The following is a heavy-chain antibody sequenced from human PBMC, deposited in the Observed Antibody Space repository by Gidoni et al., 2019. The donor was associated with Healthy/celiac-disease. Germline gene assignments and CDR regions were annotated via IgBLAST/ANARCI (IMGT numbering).Heavy chain of an antibody. D-gene: IGHD3-16*02. CDR2: IYYSGST. CDR3: ARLGDRDYIWGSYRFLIGH. Sequence: QLQLQESGPGLVMPSDTLSLTCTVPGCSLSSSSSSWGWIRQPPGKGLEWIGSIYYSGSTYYNPSLKSRVTISVDTSKNQFSLKLSSVTAADTAVYYGARLGDRDYIWGSYRFLIGHGGQGTLVTGSS. CDR1: GCSLSSSSSS. J-gene: IGHJ4*02. V-gene: IGHV4-39*01.